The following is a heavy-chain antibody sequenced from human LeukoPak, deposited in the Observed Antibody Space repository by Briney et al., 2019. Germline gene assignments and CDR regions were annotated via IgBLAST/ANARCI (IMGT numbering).Heavy chain of an antibody. D-gene: IGHD3-10*01. CDR2: INHSGST. Sequence: ASETLSLTCAVYGGSSSGYYWSWIRQPPGKGLEWIGEINHSGSTNYNPSLKSRVTISVDTSNNQFSLKLSSVTAADTAVYYCARGVKSPRITMVRGANWFDPWGQGTLVTVSS. V-gene: IGHV4-34*01. CDR1: GGSSSGYY. CDR3: ARGVKSPRITMVRGANWFDP. J-gene: IGHJ5*02.